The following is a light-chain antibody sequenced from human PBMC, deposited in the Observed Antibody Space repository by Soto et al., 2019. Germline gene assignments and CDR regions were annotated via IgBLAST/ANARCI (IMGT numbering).Light chain of an antibody. CDR3: GAWDGSLSGVL. CDR1: SANIGNNS. V-gene: IGLV1-51*01. J-gene: IGLJ2*01. Sequence: QSVLTQPPSVSEAPGQKVTISCSGSSANIGNNSVPWYQHLPGTAPKLVINDSYKRPSEIPARFSGSKSGTSATLAITGLQTGDEADYYCGAWDGSLSGVLFGGGTKLTVL. CDR2: DSY.